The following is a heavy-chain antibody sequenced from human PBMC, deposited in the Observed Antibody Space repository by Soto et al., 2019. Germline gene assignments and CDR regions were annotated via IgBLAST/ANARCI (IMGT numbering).Heavy chain of an antibody. CDR2: IRNKGNSYTT. D-gene: IGHD2-15*01. CDR3: ARDARSCTGGSCQSRGLIDY. Sequence: GGSMRLSCAASGFTVSDHYMDWVRQAPGKGLEWVGRIRNKGNSYTTEYAASVKGRLTISRDDSENSLYLQMNSLKTEDTAVYYRARDARSCTGGSCQSRGLIDYWGQGTLVTVSS. CDR1: GFTVSDHY. J-gene: IGHJ4*02. V-gene: IGHV3-72*01.